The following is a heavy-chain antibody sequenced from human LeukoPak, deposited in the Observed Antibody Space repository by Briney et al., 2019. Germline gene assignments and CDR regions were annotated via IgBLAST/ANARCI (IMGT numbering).Heavy chain of an antibody. CDR3: ARDKYSNGLTPYCLDY. J-gene: IGHJ4*02. V-gene: IGHV3-48*04. D-gene: IGHD6-25*01. Sequence: GGSLRLSCAASGFTFSSYAMSWVRQAPGKGLEWISYITSRSTTVYYADSVKGRFTISRDNAKNSLYLQMDSLRAEDTAVYYRARDKYSNGLTPYCLDYWGQGALVTVSS. CDR1: GFTFSSYA. CDR2: ITSRSTTV.